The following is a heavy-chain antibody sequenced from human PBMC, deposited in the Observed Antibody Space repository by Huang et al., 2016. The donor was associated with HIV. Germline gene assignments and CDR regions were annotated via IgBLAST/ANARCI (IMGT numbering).Heavy chain of an antibody. J-gene: IGHJ6*02. CDR3: ARGGIYYDVLTGRHYYYNGLDV. V-gene: IGHV3-7*01. CDR2: IKQDGSEK. Sequence: EVQLVESGGDLVQPGGYLRLSCVASGLNFSAYWMSWVRQAPWKVLELVANIKQDGSEKNYVDSVKGRFTISRDNAKNSVYLQRTSLRAEDTALYYCARGGIYYDVLTGRHYYYNGLDVWGQGTTVTVSS. D-gene: IGHD3-9*01. CDR1: GLNFSAYW.